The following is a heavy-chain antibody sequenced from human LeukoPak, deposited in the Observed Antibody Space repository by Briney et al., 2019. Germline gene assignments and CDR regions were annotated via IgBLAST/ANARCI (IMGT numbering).Heavy chain of an antibody. CDR1: GGSISSYY. CDR3: ARRDYLDHFYYIDV. V-gene: IGHV4-59*12. Sequence: PSETLSLTCTVSGGSISSYYWSWIRQPPEKGLEWIGYIHYSGSTNYNPSLKSRVTISVETSKNQFSLRLSSVTAADTAVYYCARRDYLDHFYYIDVWDKGNTVTVSS. J-gene: IGHJ6*03. D-gene: IGHD3-10*01. CDR2: IHYSGST.